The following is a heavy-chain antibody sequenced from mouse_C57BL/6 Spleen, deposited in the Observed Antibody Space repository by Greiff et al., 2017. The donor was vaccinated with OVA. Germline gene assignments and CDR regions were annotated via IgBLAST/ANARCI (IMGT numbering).Heavy chain of an antibody. CDR1: GYAFSSSW. CDR2: IYPGDGDT. V-gene: IGHV1-82*01. Sequence: VQLVESGPELVKPGASVKISCKASGYAFSSSWMNWVKQRPGKGLEWIGRIYPGDGDTNYNGKFKGKATLTADKSSSTAYMQLSSLTSEDSAVYFCARWGNYVLDYWGQGTTLTVSS. J-gene: IGHJ2*01. D-gene: IGHD2-1*01. CDR3: ARWGNYVLDY.